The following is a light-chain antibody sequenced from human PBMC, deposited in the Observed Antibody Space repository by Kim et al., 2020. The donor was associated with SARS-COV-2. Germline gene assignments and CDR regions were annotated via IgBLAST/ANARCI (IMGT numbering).Light chain of an antibody. J-gene: IGKJ2*01. CDR2: DAS. CDR3: QQFETVPYT. V-gene: IGKV1-33*01. Sequence: DIQMTQSPSSLSASVGDRVTISCQASQYISSSLNWYQQRPGKAPKLLIFDASNLETGVPSRFSGRGSGTDFTFTISGLQPEDIATYYCQQFETVPYTFGQGTKLE. CDR1: QYISSS.